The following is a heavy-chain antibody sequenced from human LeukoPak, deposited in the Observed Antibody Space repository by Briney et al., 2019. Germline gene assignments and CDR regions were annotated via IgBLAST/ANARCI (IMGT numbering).Heavy chain of an antibody. CDR3: ARSGWGTVPVDY. Sequence: SETLSLTCTVSGGSISSSSNYWGWIRQPPGKGLEWIATIYYTGTTYYNPSLKSRVTISVDTSKNQFSLKLSSVTAADTAVYYCARSGWGTVPVDYWGQGTLVTVSS. V-gene: IGHV4-39*07. CDR1: GGSISSSSNY. J-gene: IGHJ4*02. D-gene: IGHD1-1*01. CDR2: IYYTGTT.